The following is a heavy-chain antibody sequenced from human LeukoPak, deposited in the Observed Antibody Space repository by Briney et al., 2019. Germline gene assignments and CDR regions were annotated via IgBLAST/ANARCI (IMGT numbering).Heavy chain of an antibody. CDR1: GFTVSSNY. Sequence: GGSLRLSCAASGFTVSSNYMSWVRQAPGKGLEWVSAISGSGGSTYYADSVKGRFTISRDNAKNTLYLQMNSLRAEDTAVYYCAKGVAGTAMVRGIDYWGQGTLVTVSS. CDR2: ISGSGGST. J-gene: IGHJ4*02. V-gene: IGHV3-23*01. D-gene: IGHD5-18*01. CDR3: AKGVAGTAMVRGIDY.